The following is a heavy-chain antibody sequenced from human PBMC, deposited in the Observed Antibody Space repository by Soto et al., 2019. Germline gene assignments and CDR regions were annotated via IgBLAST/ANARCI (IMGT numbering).Heavy chain of an antibody. CDR3: ARDLNGYNLGALDY. CDR2: IKQDGSEK. Sequence: EVQLVESGGGLVQPGGSLRLSCAASGFTFSSYWMSWVRQAPGKGLEWEANIKQDGSEKYYVDSVKGRFTISRDNAKNSLYLQMNSLRAEDTAVYYCARDLNGYNLGALDYWGQGTLVTVSS. J-gene: IGHJ4*02. V-gene: IGHV3-7*05. D-gene: IGHD5-12*01. CDR1: GFTFSSYW.